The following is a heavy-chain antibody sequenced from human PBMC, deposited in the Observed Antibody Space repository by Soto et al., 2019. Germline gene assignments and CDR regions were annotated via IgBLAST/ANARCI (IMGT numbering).Heavy chain of an antibody. V-gene: IGHV4-39*01. J-gene: IGHJ3*02. CDR2: IYYSGST. CDR3: ARLEFNAFDI. Sequence: KPSETLSLTCTVSGGSISSSSYYWGWIRQPPGKGLEWIGSIYYSGSTYYNPSLKSRVTISVDTSKNQFSLKLSSVTAADTAVYYCARLEFNAFDIWGQGTMVTVSS. CDR1: GGSISSSSYY.